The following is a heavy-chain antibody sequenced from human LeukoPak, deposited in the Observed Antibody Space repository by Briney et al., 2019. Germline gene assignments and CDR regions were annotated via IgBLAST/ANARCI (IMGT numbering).Heavy chain of an antibody. CDR1: GFTFSSYA. CDR3: ASSGYDAFDI. J-gene: IGHJ3*02. Sequence: HPGGSLRLSCAASGFTFSSYAMHWVRQAPGKGLEWVAVISYDGSNKYYADSVKGRFTISRDNSKNTLYLQMNSLRAEDTAVYYCASSGYDAFDIWGQGTMVTVSS. CDR2: ISYDGSNK. V-gene: IGHV3-30-3*01. D-gene: IGHD3-22*01.